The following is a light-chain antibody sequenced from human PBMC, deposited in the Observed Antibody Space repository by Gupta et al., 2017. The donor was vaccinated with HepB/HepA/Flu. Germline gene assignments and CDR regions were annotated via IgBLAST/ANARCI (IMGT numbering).Light chain of an antibody. V-gene: IGLV2-14*01. Sequence: QSALTQPASVSGSPGQSITISCTGTSSDVGGYNYVSWYQQHPGKDPNLMIYDVSNRPSGGSNRFSGSESGTTASLTIAGRQAEDEDDYYCRAYTSSSLVFGGGTKLTVL. CDR3: RAYTSSSLV. J-gene: IGLJ2*01. CDR1: SSDVGGYNY. CDR2: DVS.